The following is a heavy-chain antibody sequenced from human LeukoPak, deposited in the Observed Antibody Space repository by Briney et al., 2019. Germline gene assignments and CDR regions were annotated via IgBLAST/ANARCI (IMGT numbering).Heavy chain of an antibody. V-gene: IGHV4-34*01. CDR1: GGSFSGYY. CDR3: ARDRQYCSGGSCVYYFDY. J-gene: IGHJ4*02. D-gene: IGHD2-15*01. Sequence: SETLSLTCAVYGGSFSGYYWSWIRQPPGKGLEWIGEINHSGSTNYNPSLKSRVTISVDTSKNQFSLKLSSVTAADTAVYYCARDRQYCSGGSCVYYFDYWGQGTLVTVSS. CDR2: INHSGST.